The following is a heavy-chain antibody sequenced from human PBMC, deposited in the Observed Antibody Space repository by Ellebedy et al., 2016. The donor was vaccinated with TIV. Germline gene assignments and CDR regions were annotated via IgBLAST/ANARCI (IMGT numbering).Heavy chain of an antibody. Sequence: GESLKISCVASGYTFSDHYMDWVRQTPGKRLEWVGRIRNKANRYMTEYAASVKGRFTISRDDSKNSLSLQMNSLKTEDTAVYYCARAAYSHGFDNWGQGTLVTVSS. J-gene: IGHJ4*02. D-gene: IGHD4-11*01. CDR1: GYTFSDHY. CDR2: IRNKANRYMT. CDR3: ARAAYSHGFDN. V-gene: IGHV3-72*01.